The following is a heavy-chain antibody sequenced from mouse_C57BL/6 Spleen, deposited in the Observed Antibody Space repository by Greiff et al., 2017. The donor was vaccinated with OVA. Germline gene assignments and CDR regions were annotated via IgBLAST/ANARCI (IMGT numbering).Heavy chain of an antibody. CDR3: ARFNGRGAMDY. V-gene: IGHV1-50*01. D-gene: IGHD1-1*02. J-gene: IGHJ4*01. Sequence: QVQLQQPGAELVKPGASVKLFCKASGYTFTSYWMQWVKQRPGQGLEWIGEIDPSDSYTNYNQKFKGKATLTVDTSSSTAYMQLSSLTSEESAVYYCARFNGRGAMDYWGQGTSVTVSS. CDR2: IDPSDSYT. CDR1: GYTFTSYW.